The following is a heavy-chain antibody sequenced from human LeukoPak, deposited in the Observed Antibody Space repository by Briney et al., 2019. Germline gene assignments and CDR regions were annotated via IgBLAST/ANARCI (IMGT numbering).Heavy chain of an antibody. Sequence: GGTLRLSCAASGFTFSSYAMHWVRQAPGKGLEWVAVISYDGSNKYYADSVKGRFTISRDNSKNTLYLQMNSLRAEDTAVYYWARDHREYRLDYYYMDGWGKGTTVTV. V-gene: IGHV3-30*04. CDR2: ISYDGSNK. CDR3: ARDHREYRLDYYYMDG. D-gene: IGHD3-10*01. CDR1: GFTFSSYA. J-gene: IGHJ6*03.